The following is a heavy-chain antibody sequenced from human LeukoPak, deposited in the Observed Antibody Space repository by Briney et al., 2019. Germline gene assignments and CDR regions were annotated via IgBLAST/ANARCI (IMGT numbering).Heavy chain of an antibody. J-gene: IGHJ5*02. Sequence: ASVKVSRKASGYTFTSYGISWVRQAPGHGLEWMGWISAYNGNTNYAQKLQGRVTMTTDTSTSTAYMELRSLRSDDTAVYYCARVGYSIKRNWFVPWGQGTLVTVSS. CDR1: GYTFTSYG. V-gene: IGHV1-18*01. D-gene: IGHD6-13*01. CDR2: ISAYNGNT. CDR3: ARVGYSIKRNWFVP.